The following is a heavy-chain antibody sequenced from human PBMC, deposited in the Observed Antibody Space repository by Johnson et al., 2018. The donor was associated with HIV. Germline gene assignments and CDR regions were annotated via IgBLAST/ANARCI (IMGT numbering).Heavy chain of an antibody. Sequence: ELQLVEPGGGVVQPGRSLRLSCAASGFTFSHAWMSWVRHAPGNGLAWVGRIPSNTDGWSTDYAAPVQCRFTISRDDSKNTLYLQMNNLSAGDTAVYYCATSISTPPGAFDIWGQGTMVTVSS. CDR2: IPSNTDGWST. CDR3: ATSISTPPGAFDI. D-gene: IGHD6-6*01. V-gene: IGHV3-15*01. J-gene: IGHJ3*02. CDR1: GFTFSHAW.